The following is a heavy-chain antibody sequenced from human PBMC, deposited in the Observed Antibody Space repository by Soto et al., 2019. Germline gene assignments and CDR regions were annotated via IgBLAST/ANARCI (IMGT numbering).Heavy chain of an antibody. CDR1: GFTFSSYA. CDR2: RSYDGSSE. J-gene: IGHJ4*02. Sequence: QVQLVESGGGVVQPGRSLRLSCAASGFTFSSYALHWVRQAPGKGLEWVAVRSYDGSSEHYADSVKGRFTVSRDISENPLYLQMNSLRLEDTAVSYCARVSNPRRVLVPYFDFWGQGNLVTVSS. CDR3: ARVSNPRRVLVPYFDF. D-gene: IGHD3-3*02. V-gene: IGHV3-30-3*01.